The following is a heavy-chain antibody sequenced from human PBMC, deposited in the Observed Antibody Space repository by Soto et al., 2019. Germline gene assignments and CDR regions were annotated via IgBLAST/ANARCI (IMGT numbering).Heavy chain of an antibody. Sequence: ESVGGVVQPGRSLRLSCAASGFTFSSYDMHWVRKAPGKGLEWVAVRSYDGSNKYYADSVKGRFTISRDNSKNTLYLQMNSLRAEDTAVYYCAKDQYYYGSGATSDYWGQGTLVTVSS. V-gene: IGHV3-30*18. CDR2: RSYDGSNK. CDR1: GFTFSSYD. CDR3: AKDQYYYGSGATSDY. J-gene: IGHJ4*02. D-gene: IGHD3-10*01.